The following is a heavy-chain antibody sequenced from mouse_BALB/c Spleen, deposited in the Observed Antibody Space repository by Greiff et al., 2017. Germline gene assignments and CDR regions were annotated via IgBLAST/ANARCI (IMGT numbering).Heavy chain of an antibody. CDR2: ISSGGSYT. CDR3: ARDYEMDY. D-gene: IGHD2-3*01. Sequence: EVQRVESGGGLVKPGGSLKLSCAASGFTFSSYAMSWVRQSPEKRLEWVAEISSGGSYTYYPDTVTGRFTISRDNAKNTLYLEMSSLRSEDTAMYYCARDYEMDYWGQGTSVTVSS. CDR1: GFTFSSYA. J-gene: IGHJ4*01. V-gene: IGHV5-9-4*01.